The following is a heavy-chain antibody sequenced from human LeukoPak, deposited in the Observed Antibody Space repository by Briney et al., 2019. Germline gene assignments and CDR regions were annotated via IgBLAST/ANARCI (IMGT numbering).Heavy chain of an antibody. D-gene: IGHD6-13*01. Sequence: GGSLRLSCAVSGFTFTDYWMNRVRQAPGKGLEWVASIRQDGGEKSYVDSVKGRFTISRDNTKSPLYLQINSLRAEDTAVYYCARDGTAAGLYFDLWGQGTLVTVSS. CDR2: IRQDGGEK. V-gene: IGHV3-7*01. CDR3: ARDGTAAGLYFDL. J-gene: IGHJ4*01. CDR1: GFTFTDYW.